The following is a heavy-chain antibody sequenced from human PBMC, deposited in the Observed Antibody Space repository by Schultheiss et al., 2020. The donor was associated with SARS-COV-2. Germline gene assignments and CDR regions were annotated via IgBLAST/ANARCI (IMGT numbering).Heavy chain of an antibody. V-gene: IGHV3-21*04. D-gene: IGHD2-15*01. J-gene: IGHJ3*02. CDR1: GFSFSSYS. Sequence: GESLKISCAASGFSFSSYSMNWVRQAPGKGLEWVSFISSSSGYIFYADSVKGRFTISRDNSKNTLFLQMSSLRAEDTAEYYCVKAKVVNDAFDIWGQGTMVTVSS. CDR2: ISSSSGYI. CDR3: VKAKVVNDAFDI.